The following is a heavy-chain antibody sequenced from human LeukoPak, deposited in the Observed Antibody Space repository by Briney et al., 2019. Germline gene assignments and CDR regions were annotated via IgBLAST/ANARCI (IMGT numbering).Heavy chain of an antibody. CDR2: IYYSGNT. CDR1: GGSISSYY. V-gene: IGHV4-59*08. J-gene: IGHJ3*02. CDR3: ARRNDFGI. Sequence: SETLSLTCTVSGGSISSYYWSWIRQPPGKGLEWIGYIYYSGNTNYNASLKSRVTISVDTSKNQFSLKLNSVTAADTAVYYCARRNDFGIWGQGTMVTVSS.